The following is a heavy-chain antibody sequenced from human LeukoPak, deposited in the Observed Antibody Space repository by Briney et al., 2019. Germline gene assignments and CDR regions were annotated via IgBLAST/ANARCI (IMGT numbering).Heavy chain of an antibody. CDR1: GFTFSSYG. D-gene: IGHD2-2*02. CDR2: ISYDGSNK. Sequence: PGGSLRLSCAASGFTFSSYGMHWVRQAPGKGLEWVAVISYDGSNKYYADSVKGRFTISRDNSKNTLYLQMNSLRAEDTAVYYCAKDREGSYQLLYWSYGMDVWGQGTTVTVSS. J-gene: IGHJ6*02. V-gene: IGHV3-30*18. CDR3: AKDREGSYQLLYWSYGMDV.